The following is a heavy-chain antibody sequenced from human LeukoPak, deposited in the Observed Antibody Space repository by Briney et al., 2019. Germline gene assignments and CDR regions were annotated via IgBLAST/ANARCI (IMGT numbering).Heavy chain of an antibody. CDR3: ASTRYVPYYFDY. Sequence: GGSLRLSCAASGFTFSSYGMHWVRQAPGKGLEWVAFIRYDGSNKYYADSVKGRFTISRDNSKNTLYLQMNSLRAEDTAVYYCASTRYVPYYFDYWGQGTLVTVSS. J-gene: IGHJ4*02. CDR2: IRYDGSNK. D-gene: IGHD3-16*01. V-gene: IGHV3-30*02. CDR1: GFTFSSYG.